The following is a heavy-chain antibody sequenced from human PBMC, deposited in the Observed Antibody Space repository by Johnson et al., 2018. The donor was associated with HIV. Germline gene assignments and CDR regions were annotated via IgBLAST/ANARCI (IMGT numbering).Heavy chain of an antibody. CDR1: GFTFGDYA. CDR3: TTELCLEWSEGNDAFDI. J-gene: IGHJ3*02. Sequence: VQLVESGGGLVQPGGSLRLSCTASGFTFGDYAMSWVRQAPGKGLQWVGFIRSKAYGGTTEYAASVKGRFTISRDDSKSIAYLQMNSLKTEDTAVDYCTTELCLEWSEGNDAFDIWGQGTMVTVSS. D-gene: IGHD3-3*01. V-gene: IGHV3-49*04. CDR2: IRSKAYGGTT.